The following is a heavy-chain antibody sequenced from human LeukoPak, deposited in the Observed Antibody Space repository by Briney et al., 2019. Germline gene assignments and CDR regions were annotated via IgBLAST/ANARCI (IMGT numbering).Heavy chain of an antibody. V-gene: IGHV4-34*01. CDR1: GGSFSGYY. D-gene: IGHD6-6*01. Sequence: SETLSLTGAVYGGSFSGYYWSWIRQPPGKGLEWIGEINHSGSTNYNPSLKSRVTISVDTSKNQFSLKLSSVTAADTAVYYCAGGARFRTYSSSSRCFDYWGQGTLVTVSS. CDR3: AGGARFRTYSSSSRCFDY. CDR2: INHSGST. J-gene: IGHJ4*02.